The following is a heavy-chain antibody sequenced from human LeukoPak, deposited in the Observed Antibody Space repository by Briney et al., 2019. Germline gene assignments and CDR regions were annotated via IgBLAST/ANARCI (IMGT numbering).Heavy chain of an antibody. CDR1: GGSISSYY. CDR2: MYSSGRT. Sequence: KPPETLSLTCTVSGGSISSYYWSWIRQPAGKGLEWIGRMYSSGRTNYNPSLKSRVTMSVDTSKNQFSLKLSSVTAADTAVYYCAREYSYDSSGYSYWGQGILVTVSS. CDR3: AREYSYDSSGYSY. D-gene: IGHD3-22*01. V-gene: IGHV4-4*07. J-gene: IGHJ4*02.